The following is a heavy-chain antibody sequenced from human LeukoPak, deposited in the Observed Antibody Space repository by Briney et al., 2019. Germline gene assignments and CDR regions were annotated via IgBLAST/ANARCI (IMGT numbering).Heavy chain of an antibody. Sequence: PSETLSLTCAVYGGSITGYYWSWIRQTPGRRLEWVGEIHYTGATSYNPSLKSRATISTDTSKNQFSLRLSSVTAADTAVYCCARGNILTGYCFDFWGQGALVTVSS. CDR1: GGSITGYY. J-gene: IGHJ4*02. CDR3: ARGNILTGYCFDF. D-gene: IGHD3-9*01. V-gene: IGHV4-34*01. CDR2: IHYTGAT.